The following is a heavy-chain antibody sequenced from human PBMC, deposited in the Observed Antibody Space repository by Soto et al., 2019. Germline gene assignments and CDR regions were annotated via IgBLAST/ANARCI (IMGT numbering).Heavy chain of an antibody. J-gene: IGHJ3*02. Sequence: VASVKVSCKASGGTFSSYAISWVRQAPGQGLEWMGGIIPIFGTANYAQKFQGRVTITADESTSTAYMELSSLRSEDTAVYYCARDGVGDCSSTSRSLAAFDIWGQGTMVTVSS. CDR3: ARDGVGDCSSTSRSLAAFDI. CDR2: IIPIFGTA. CDR1: GGTFSSYA. V-gene: IGHV1-69*13. D-gene: IGHD2-2*01.